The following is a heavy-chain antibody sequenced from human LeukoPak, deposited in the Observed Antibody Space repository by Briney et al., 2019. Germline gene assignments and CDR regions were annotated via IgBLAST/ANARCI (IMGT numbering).Heavy chain of an antibody. CDR1: GFTFGSYS. CDR2: ISSSSSYI. CDR3: AVSGDYVWGTPPHY. D-gene: IGHD3-16*01. V-gene: IGHV3-21*01. J-gene: IGHJ4*02. Sequence: GGSLRLSCAASGFTFGSYSMNWVRQAPGKGLEWVSSISSSSSYIYYADSVKGRFTISRDNAKNSLYLQMNSLRAEDTAVYYCAVSGDYVWGTPPHYWGQGTLVTVSS.